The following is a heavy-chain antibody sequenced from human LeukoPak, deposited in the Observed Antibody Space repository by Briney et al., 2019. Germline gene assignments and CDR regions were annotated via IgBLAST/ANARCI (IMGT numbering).Heavy chain of an antibody. CDR1: GLSFSGYY. Sequence: SETLSLTCAVYGLSFSGYYWSWIRQPPGKGLEWIGEINQSGSTKYNPSLKSRVAISVDTSTNQFYLTLSSVTAADTAVYYCARAPRYCSGGSCYDWFDPWGQGTLVTVSS. D-gene: IGHD2-15*01. V-gene: IGHV4-34*01. CDR2: INQSGST. J-gene: IGHJ5*02. CDR3: ARAPRYCSGGSCYDWFDP.